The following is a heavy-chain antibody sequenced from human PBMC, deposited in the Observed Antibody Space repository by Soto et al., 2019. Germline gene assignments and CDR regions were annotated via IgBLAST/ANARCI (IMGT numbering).Heavy chain of an antibody. CDR2: IYYSGST. D-gene: IGHD2-21*02. CDR1: GGSISSYY. Sequence: TLSLTCTVSGGSISSYYWSWIRQPPGKGLEWIGYIYYSGSTNYNPSLKSRVTISVDTSKNQFSLKLSSVTAADTAVYYCARGRLLFFDYWGQGTLVTVSS. CDR3: ARGRLLFFDY. J-gene: IGHJ4*02. V-gene: IGHV4-59*01.